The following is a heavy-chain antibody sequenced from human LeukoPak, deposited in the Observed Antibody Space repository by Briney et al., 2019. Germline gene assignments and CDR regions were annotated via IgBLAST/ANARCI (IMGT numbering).Heavy chain of an antibody. CDR3: ARGTMTTVTYYFDY. Sequence: SETLSLTCTVSGGSISSGDYYWSWIRQPPGKGLEWIGYIYYSGSTYYNPSLKSRVTISVDTSKNQFSLKLSSVTAADTAVYYCARGTMTTVTYYFDYWGQGTLVTVSS. J-gene: IGHJ4*02. CDR1: GGSISSGDYY. CDR2: IYYSGST. V-gene: IGHV4-30-4*01. D-gene: IGHD4-17*01.